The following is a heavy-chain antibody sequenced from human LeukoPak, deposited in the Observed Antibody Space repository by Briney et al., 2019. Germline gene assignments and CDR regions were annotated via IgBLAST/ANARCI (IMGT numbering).Heavy chain of an antibody. CDR2: IYSGGST. CDR1: GFTVNNNY. CDR3: AKFRERGIERYDYDSSGWGPFDY. J-gene: IGHJ4*02. D-gene: IGHD3-22*01. V-gene: IGHV3-53*01. Sequence: GGSLRLSCAASGFTVNNNYMSWVRQAPGKGLEWVSVIYSGGSTYYAASVRGPFTISRDNSKNTLYLQRNSLRAEDTAVYYCAKFRERGIERYDYDSSGWGPFDYWGEGTLVTVSS.